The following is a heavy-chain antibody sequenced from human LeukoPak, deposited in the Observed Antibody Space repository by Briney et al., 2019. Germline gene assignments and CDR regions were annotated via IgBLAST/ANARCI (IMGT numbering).Heavy chain of an antibody. J-gene: IGHJ3*02. D-gene: IGHD3-9*01. CDR1: GSTFSDYG. V-gene: IGHV3-30*03. CDR2: ISYDGSNN. CDR3: ASVPYYDILTGYYDAFDI. Sequence: GGSLRLSCAASGSTFSDYGMHWVRQAPGKGLEWVAVISYDGSNNYYADSVKGRFTISRDNSKNTLYLQMNSLRAEDTAVYYCASVPYYDILTGYYDAFDIWGQGTMVTVSS.